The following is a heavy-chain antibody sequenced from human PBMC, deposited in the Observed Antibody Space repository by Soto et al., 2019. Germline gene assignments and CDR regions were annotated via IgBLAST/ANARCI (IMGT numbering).Heavy chain of an antibody. D-gene: IGHD3-22*01. V-gene: IGHV4-31*03. CDR1: GGSISSGGYY. Sequence: QVQLQESGPGLVKPSQTLSLTCTVSGGSISSGGYYWSWIRQHPGKGLEWIGYIYYSGSTYYNPSLKSRVTISVDTSKNQFSLKLSSVTAADTAVYYCARSQLAPGSDNYYDSSGYPDYWGQGTLVTVSS. CDR2: IYYSGST. CDR3: ARSQLAPGSDNYYDSSGYPDY. J-gene: IGHJ4*02.